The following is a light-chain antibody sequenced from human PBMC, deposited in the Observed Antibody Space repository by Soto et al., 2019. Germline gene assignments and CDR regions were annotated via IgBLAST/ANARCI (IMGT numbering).Light chain of an antibody. V-gene: IGLV2-23*02. CDR3: CSYARSSTLYV. Sequence: QSVLTQPASVSGSPGQSITISCTGTSSDVGSYNLVSWYQQHPGKAPKLMIYEVSKRPSGVSNRFSGSKSGNTASLTISGLQPEDEADYYCCSYARSSTLYVFGTGTKLTVL. J-gene: IGLJ1*01. CDR1: SSDVGSYNL. CDR2: EVS.